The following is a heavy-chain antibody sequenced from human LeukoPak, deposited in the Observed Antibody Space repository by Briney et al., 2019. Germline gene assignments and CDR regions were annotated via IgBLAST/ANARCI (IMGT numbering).Heavy chain of an antibody. CDR3: AREAVAGTLYYYYGMDV. J-gene: IGHJ6*02. V-gene: IGHV3-53*01. CDR2: IYSGGST. D-gene: IGHD6-19*01. Sequence: GGSLRLSCAASGFTVSSNYMSWVRQAPGKGLEWVSVIYSGGSTYYADSVKGRFTISRDNSENTLYLQMNSLRAENTAVYYCAREAVAGTLYYYYGMDVWGQGTTVTVSS. CDR1: GFTVSSNY.